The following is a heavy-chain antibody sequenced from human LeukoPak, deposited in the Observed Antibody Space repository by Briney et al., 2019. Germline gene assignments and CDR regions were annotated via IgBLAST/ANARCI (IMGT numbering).Heavy chain of an antibody. J-gene: IGHJ3*02. CDR2: ISYDGSNK. CDR1: GFTFSSYA. V-gene: IGHV3-30-3*01. CDR3: ARDPRYCSSTSCYKVGAFDI. D-gene: IGHD2-2*02. Sequence: GGSLRLSCAASGFTFSSYAMHWVRQAPGKGLEWVAVISYDGSNKYYADSVKGRFTISRDNSKNTLYLQMNSLRAEDTAVYYCARDPRYCSSTSCYKVGAFDIWGQGTMVTVSS.